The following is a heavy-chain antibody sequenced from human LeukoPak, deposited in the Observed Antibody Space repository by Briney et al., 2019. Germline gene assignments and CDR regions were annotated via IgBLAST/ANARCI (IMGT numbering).Heavy chain of an antibody. Sequence: GGSLRLSCAASGFTFSIYSMNWVRQAPGKGLEWVSSVSRSASHIYYADSVKDRFTISRDNAKNSLYLQMNSLRAEDTAVYYCARDMEQWLVQDWYFDLWGRGTLVTVSS. CDR3: ARDMEQWLVQDWYFDL. D-gene: IGHD6-19*01. J-gene: IGHJ2*01. V-gene: IGHV3-21*01. CDR1: GFTFSIYS. CDR2: VSRSASHI.